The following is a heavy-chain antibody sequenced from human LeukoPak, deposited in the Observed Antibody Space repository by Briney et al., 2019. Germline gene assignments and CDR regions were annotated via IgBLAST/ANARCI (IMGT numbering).Heavy chain of an antibody. D-gene: IGHD5-24*01. CDR1: GGSISSYY. V-gene: IGHV4-59*01. Sequence: SETLSLTCTVSGGSISSYYWSWIRQPPGKGLEWIGYIYYGGSTNYSPSLKSRVTVSVDTSKNQFSLRLSSVTAADTAVYYCAGYKRIPLDYWGQGTLVTVSS. CDR3: AGYKRIPLDY. J-gene: IGHJ4*02. CDR2: IYYGGST.